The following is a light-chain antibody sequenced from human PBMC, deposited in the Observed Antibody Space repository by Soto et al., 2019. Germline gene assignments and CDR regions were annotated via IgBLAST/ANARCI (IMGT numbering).Light chain of an antibody. V-gene: IGLV2-11*01. CDR1: SIDVGGHDY. J-gene: IGLJ1*01. Sequence: SALTQPRSVSGSPGQSVTFSFTGTSIDVGGHDYVSWYQHHPGKAPKLIIYDVTKRPSGVPDRFSGSKSGNTASLTISGLQAEDEADYNCCSYAEKYCYVFGRRTKV. CDR2: DVT. CDR3: CSYAEKYCYV.